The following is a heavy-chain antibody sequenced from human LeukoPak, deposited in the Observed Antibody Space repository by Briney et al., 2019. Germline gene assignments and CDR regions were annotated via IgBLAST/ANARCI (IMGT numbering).Heavy chain of an antibody. CDR3: ATRATGYLNYFDY. CDR1: GFTFSGYW. Sequence: PGGSLRLSCAASGFTFSGYWMSWARQAPGKGLEWVANIKEDGSEKYYVDSVKGRFTISRDNAKNSLYLQMNSLRAEDTAVYFCATRATGYLNYFDYWGQGTLVTVSS. J-gene: IGHJ4*02. V-gene: IGHV3-7*02. D-gene: IGHD3-9*01. CDR2: IKEDGSEK.